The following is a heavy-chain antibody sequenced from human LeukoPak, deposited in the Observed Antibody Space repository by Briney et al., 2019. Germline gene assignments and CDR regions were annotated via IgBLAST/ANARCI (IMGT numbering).Heavy chain of an antibody. J-gene: IGHJ4*02. CDR2: INHSGST. Sequence: SETLSLTCAVYGGSFSGYYWSWIRQPPGKGLEWVGDINHSGSTNYNPSLKSRVTISVDTSKNQFSLKLSSVTAADTAVYYCARISRPGVTMVRGVKTHFDYWGQGTLVTVSS. CDR1: GGSFSGYY. V-gene: IGHV4-34*01. CDR3: ARISRPGVTMVRGVKTHFDY. D-gene: IGHD3-10*01.